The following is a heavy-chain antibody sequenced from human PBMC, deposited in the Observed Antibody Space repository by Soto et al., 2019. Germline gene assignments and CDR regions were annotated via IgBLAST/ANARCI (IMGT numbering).Heavy chain of an antibody. Sequence: ASVKVSCKVSGYTLPELSVRWVRQAPGKGLEWMGGIDPEDGETIYAQKFQGRVTMTEDTSTDTAYMELSSLRSEDTAVYYCATPPFIAVAGWSYFQHWGQGTLVTVSS. CDR2: IDPEDGET. J-gene: IGHJ1*01. V-gene: IGHV1-24*01. D-gene: IGHD6-19*01. CDR3: ATPPFIAVAGWSYFQH. CDR1: GYTLPELS.